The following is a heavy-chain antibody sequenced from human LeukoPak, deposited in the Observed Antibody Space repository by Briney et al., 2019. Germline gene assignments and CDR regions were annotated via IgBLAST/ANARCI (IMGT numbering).Heavy chain of an antibody. Sequence: GGSLRLSCAASGFTFSSYGMHWVRQAPGKGLEWVAVISYDGSNKYYADSVKGRFTISRDNSKNTLYLQMNSLRAEDTAVYYCAKEGVLSYGSGRFYYYYGMDVWGQGTTVTVSS. D-gene: IGHD3-10*01. V-gene: IGHV3-30*18. J-gene: IGHJ6*02. CDR2: ISYDGSNK. CDR3: AKEGVLSYGSGRFYYYYGMDV. CDR1: GFTFSSYG.